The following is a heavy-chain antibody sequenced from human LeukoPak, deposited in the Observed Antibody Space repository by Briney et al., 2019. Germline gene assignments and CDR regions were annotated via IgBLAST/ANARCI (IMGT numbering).Heavy chain of an antibody. CDR1: GGSISRYY. CDR3: ARDGFGDYGSGSYPVWFDP. V-gene: IGHV4-59*01. CDR2: IYHSGST. D-gene: IGHD3-10*01. J-gene: IGHJ5*02. Sequence: SETLSLTCTVAGGSISRYYWSWIRQPPGKGLEWIGYIYHSGSTNYNPSLKSRVTISVDTPKNQISLKLSSVTSADTAVYYCARDGFGDYGSGSYPVWFDPWGQGTLVTVSS.